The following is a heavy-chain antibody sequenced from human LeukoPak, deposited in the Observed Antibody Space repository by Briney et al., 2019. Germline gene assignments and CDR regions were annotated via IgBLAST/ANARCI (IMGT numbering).Heavy chain of an antibody. V-gene: IGHV1-18*01. CDR1: GYTFTSYG. J-gene: IGHJ4*02. D-gene: IGHD6-13*01. Sequence: GASVKVSCKASGYTFTSYGISWVRQAPGQGREWMGWISAYNGNTNYAQKLQGRVTMTTDTSTSTAYMELRSLRSDDTAVYYCARVRSSSWFGGGYFDYWGQGTLVTVSS. CDR2: ISAYNGNT. CDR3: ARVRSSSWFGGGYFDY.